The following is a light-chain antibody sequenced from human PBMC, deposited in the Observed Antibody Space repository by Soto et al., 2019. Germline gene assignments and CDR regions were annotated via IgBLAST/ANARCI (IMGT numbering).Light chain of an antibody. CDR2: RAF. Sequence: EIVLTQSPGTLSLSPGETATLSCRASQSVARDLSWYQQKPGQAPRLLISRAFIGATGIPDRFSGSGSGTDFTLTINRLEPKESAVYYCQQHTISMYTFGQGTKLEIK. CDR1: QSVARD. V-gene: IGKV3-20*01. CDR3: QQHTISMYT. J-gene: IGKJ2*01.